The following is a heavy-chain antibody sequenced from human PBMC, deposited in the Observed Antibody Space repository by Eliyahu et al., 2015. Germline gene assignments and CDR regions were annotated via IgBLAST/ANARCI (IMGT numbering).Heavy chain of an antibody. D-gene: IGHD6-19*01. CDR2: ISSSSSTI. J-gene: IGHJ6*02. CDR3: ARDRVAVYGMDV. CDR1: GLTLRGYN. Sequence: EVQLVVSGGGLVQPGGSXXXXCAASGLTLRGYNLNWVRRAPGKGLEWIAYISSSSSTIYYADSVKGRFTISRDNAKDSLYLRMNSLRDEDTAVYYCARDRVAVYGMDVWGQGTTVTVSS. V-gene: IGHV3-48*02.